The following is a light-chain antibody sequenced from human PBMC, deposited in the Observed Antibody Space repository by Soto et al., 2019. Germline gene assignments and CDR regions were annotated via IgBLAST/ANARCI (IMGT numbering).Light chain of an antibody. CDR1: QDIATN. CDR3: QQYENVPIT. V-gene: IGKV1-33*01. Sequence: DIRMTQPPSSLSASVGDRVTIPCQARQDIATNLKWYQQKPGKAPKLLIYDASGMATGVPSRFRGSGSGTDFTRTINSLQPEDIATYYCQQYENVPITFGQGTRLDIK. J-gene: IGKJ5*01. CDR2: DAS.